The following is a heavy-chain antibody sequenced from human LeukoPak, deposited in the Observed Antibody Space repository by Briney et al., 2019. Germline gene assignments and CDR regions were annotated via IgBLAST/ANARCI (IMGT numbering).Heavy chain of an antibody. V-gene: IGHV1-8*02. CDR2: MNLYNWNT. D-gene: IGHD6-19*01. J-gene: IGHJ5*02. Sequence: SVNVSCRASGYTFSNYDINWVRQATARGPEWMGWMNLYNWNTGYALKFQGRLTMTRSTSIHTAYMELSSLTAEDTAVYYCARGGAVAGSNWFDPGGQGTLVTVP. CDR1: GYTFSNYD. CDR3: ARGGAVAGSNWFDP.